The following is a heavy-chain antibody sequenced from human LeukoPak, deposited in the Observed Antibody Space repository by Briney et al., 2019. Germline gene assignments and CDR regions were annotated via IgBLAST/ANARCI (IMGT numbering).Heavy chain of an antibody. CDR1: EFTFSNYD. V-gene: IGHV3-33*01. CDR3: ARGIAVAGTFWFDQ. J-gene: IGHJ5*02. D-gene: IGHD6-19*01. Sequence: GRSLRLSCAASEFTFSNYDMHWVRQAPGKGLEWVAVIWYDGSNKYYADSVKGRFTVSRDNSKNTLYLQMNSLRAEDTAVYYCARGIAVAGTFWFDQWGQGTLVTVSS. CDR2: IWYDGSNK.